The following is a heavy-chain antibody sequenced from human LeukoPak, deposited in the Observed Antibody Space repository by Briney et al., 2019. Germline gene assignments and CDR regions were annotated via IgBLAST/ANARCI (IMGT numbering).Heavy chain of an antibody. V-gene: IGHV3-23*01. J-gene: IGHJ4*02. CDR1: GFTFSSYA. CDR3: AKDRSGWYYFDY. Sequence: PGGPLRLSCAASGFTFSSYAMSWAREAPGKGLEWVSAISGSGGSTYYADSVKGRFTISRDNSKNTLYLQMNSLRAEDTDVYYCAKDRSGWYYFDYWGQGTLVTVSS. CDR2: ISGSGGST. D-gene: IGHD6-19*01.